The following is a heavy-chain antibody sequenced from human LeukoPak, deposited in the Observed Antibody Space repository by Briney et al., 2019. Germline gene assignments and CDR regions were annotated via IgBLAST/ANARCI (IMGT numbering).Heavy chain of an antibody. J-gene: IGHJ4*02. D-gene: IGHD6-13*01. Sequence: GGSLRLSCAASGFTFTSYWMSWMRQAPGKGLQWVANIKHDGSEQYYVDSVKGRFTISRDNARNSLYLQMNSLGVEDTAVYYCKSGGAAPGAFDYWGQGTLVTVSS. CDR1: GFTFTSYW. CDR2: IKHDGSEQ. V-gene: IGHV3-7*01. CDR3: KSGGAAPGAFDY.